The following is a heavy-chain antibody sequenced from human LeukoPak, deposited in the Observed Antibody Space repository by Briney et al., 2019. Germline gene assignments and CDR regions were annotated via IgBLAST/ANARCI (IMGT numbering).Heavy chain of an antibody. Sequence: SETLSLTCNVSGGSISNYYWSWIRQPAGKGLEWIGRIYTSGSANYSPSLKSRLIMSVDTSKNQFSLKLSSVTAADTAVYYCARETPGYCSSTSCYTESFDYWGQGTLDTVSS. J-gene: IGHJ4*02. CDR1: GGSISNYY. CDR2: IYTSGSA. V-gene: IGHV4-4*07. D-gene: IGHD2-2*02. CDR3: ARETPGYCSSTSCYTESFDY.